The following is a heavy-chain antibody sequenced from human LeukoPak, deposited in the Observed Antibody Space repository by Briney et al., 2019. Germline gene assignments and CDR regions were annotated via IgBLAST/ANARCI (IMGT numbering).Heavy chain of an antibody. Sequence: SETLSLTCTVSGCSIRSYYWSWIRQPPGKGLEWIGHIYYSGSTNYNPSLKSRVSISVDTSKNQFSLKLSSVTAADTAVYYCARDHAFDYWGQGTLVTVSS. J-gene: IGHJ4*02. V-gene: IGHV4-59*01. CDR1: GCSIRSYY. CDR2: IYYSGST. CDR3: ARDHAFDY.